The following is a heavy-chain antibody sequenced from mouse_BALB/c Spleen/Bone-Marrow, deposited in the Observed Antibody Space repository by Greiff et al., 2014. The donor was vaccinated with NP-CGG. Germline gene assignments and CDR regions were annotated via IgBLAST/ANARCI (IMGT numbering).Heavy chain of an antibody. CDR1: GYTFTSYW. CDR2: INPSNGRT. Sequence: QVQLKESGAELVKPGASVKLSCKASGYTFTSYWMHWVKQRPGQGLEWIGEINPSNGRTNYNEKFKSKATLTVDKSSSTAYMQLSSLTSEDSAVYYCARSGYDGFASWGQGTLVTVSA. CDR3: ARSGYDGFAS. D-gene: IGHD2-2*01. J-gene: IGHJ3*01. V-gene: IGHV1S81*02.